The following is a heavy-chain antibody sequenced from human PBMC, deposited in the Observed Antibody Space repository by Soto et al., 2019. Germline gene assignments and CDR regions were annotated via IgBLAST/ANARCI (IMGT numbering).Heavy chain of an antibody. D-gene: IGHD1-26*01. Sequence: SETLSLTCTVSGGSISSGGYYWSWIRQHPGKGLEWIGYIYYSGSTYYNPSLKSRVTISVDTSKNQFSLKLSSVTAADTAVYYCAGSGSYPGDWFDPWGQGTLVTVSS. CDR2: IYYSGST. CDR3: AGSGSYPGDWFDP. V-gene: IGHV4-31*03. CDR1: GGSISSGGYY. J-gene: IGHJ5*02.